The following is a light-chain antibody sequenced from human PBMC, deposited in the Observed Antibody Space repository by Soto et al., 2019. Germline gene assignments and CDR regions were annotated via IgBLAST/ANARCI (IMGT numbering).Light chain of an antibody. CDR3: QQSYSSPPT. J-gene: IGKJ1*01. CDR2: AS. CDR1: QSISSY. Sequence: DIQMTQSPSSLSASVGDRVTITCRASQSISSYLNWYQQKPGRAPKLLIYASSLQSGVPSRFRGSGSGTDFSLTISNLQPEDFATYYCQQSYSSPPTFGQGTKVDI. V-gene: IGKV1-39*01.